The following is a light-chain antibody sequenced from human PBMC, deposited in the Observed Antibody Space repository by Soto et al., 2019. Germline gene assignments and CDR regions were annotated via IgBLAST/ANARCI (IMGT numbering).Light chain of an antibody. J-gene: IGLJ2*01. Sequence: QSVLTHPPSVSGAPGQTVTISCTGSSSNLGAGYGVHWYQQLPGSAPKLLIYDDNNRPSGVPERFSGSKSGTSASLAITGLQAEDEADYYCQSHDSSLSARFGGGTKLTVL. V-gene: IGLV1-40*01. CDR1: SSNLGAGYG. CDR3: QSHDSSLSAR. CDR2: DDN.